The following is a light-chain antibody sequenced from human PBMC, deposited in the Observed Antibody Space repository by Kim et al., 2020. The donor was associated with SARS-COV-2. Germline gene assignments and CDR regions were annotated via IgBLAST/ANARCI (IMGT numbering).Light chain of an antibody. J-gene: IGKJ1*01. CDR1: QSVSDSN. CDR3: QQYGYSPWT. V-gene: IGKV3-20*01. Sequence: SPGVRATLSCRASQSVSDSNLAWYQHKPGRAPRILIYGASTRATGIPDRFSGSGSGTDFTLTISRLEPEDFAMYYCQQYGYSPWTFGQGTKVDI. CDR2: GAS.